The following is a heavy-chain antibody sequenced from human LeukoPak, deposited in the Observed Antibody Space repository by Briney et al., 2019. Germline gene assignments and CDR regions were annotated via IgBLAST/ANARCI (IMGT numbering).Heavy chain of an antibody. CDR3: ARVSGSYSPFYYYYYMDV. CDR2: ISSSGSTI. V-gene: IGHV3-11*01. Sequence: PGGSLRPSCAASGFTFNNYYLTWIRQAPGKGLEWVSYISSSGSTIYYAGSVKGRFTISRDNAKELLYLEMRSLRAEDTAVYYCARVSGSYSPFYYYYYMDVWGKGTTVTVSS. D-gene: IGHD1-26*01. CDR1: GFTFNNYY. J-gene: IGHJ6*03.